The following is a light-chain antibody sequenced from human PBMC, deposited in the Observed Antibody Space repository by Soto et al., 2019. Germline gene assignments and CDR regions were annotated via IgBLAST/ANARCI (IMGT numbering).Light chain of an antibody. Sequence: DIQMTQSPSTLSASVGDRVTITCRASQSISSWLAWYQQKPGKAPKLLIYKASSLESGVPSRFSGSGSGTEFTLTISSLQHDDFATYYYQQYNSYRTFGQGTKVEIK. CDR3: QQYNSYRT. V-gene: IGKV1-5*03. J-gene: IGKJ1*01. CDR1: QSISSW. CDR2: KAS.